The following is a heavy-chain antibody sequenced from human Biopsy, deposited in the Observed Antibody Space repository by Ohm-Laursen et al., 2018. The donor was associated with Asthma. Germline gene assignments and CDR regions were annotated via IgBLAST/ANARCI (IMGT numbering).Heavy chain of an antibody. CDR2: INSVFGTT. V-gene: IGHV1-69*13. Sequence: SVKVSCKSLGGTLNTYVIGWVRQAPGQGLEWMGGINSVFGTTTYPQKFQDKVTITADDSTSTVYMELSSLRSEDTAVYYCARKAGSCISRTCYSLDFWGQGTLVTVSS. J-gene: IGHJ4*02. CDR3: ARKAGSCISRTCYSLDF. D-gene: IGHD2-2*01. CDR1: GGTLNTYV.